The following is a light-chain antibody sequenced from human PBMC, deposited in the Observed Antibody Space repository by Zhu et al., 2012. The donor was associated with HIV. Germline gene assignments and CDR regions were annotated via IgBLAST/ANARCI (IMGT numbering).Light chain of an antibody. CDR3: QQYGSSSWA. J-gene: IGKJ2*01. CDR1: QSIKNN. Sequence: EIVMTQSPATLSVSPGERATLSCRASQSIKNNLAWYQQKPGQAPRLLIRGASTRATGVPDRFSGSGSGTDFTLTISRLEPEDFAVYYCQQYGSSSWAFGQGTKLEIK. CDR2: GAS. V-gene: IGKV3-20*01.